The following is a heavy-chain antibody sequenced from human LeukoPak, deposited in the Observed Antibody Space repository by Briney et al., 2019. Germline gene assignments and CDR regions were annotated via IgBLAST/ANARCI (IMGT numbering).Heavy chain of an antibody. V-gene: IGHV3-23*01. CDR1: GFTFSSYA. J-gene: IGHJ4*02. CDR3: AKSSLRFLEWLFPFDY. D-gene: IGHD3-3*01. CDR2: ISGSGGST. Sequence: PGGSLRLSCAASGFTFSSYAMSWVRQAPGKGLEWVSAISGSGGSTYYADSGKGRFTISRDNSKNTLYLQMNSLRAEDTAVYYCAKSSLRFLEWLFPFDYWGQGTLVTVSS.